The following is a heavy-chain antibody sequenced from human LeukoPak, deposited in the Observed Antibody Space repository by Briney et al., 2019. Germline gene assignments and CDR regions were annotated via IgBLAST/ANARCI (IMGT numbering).Heavy chain of an antibody. Sequence: GGSLRLSCAASGFTYSSYAMHWVRQAPGKGLEWVALISYDGSNKYYADSVKGRFTISRDNSKNTLYLQLNSLRAEDTAVYYCARGDCSSTSCYEGGLHFYYYAMDVWGQGTTVTVSS. CDR2: ISYDGSNK. V-gene: IGHV3-30-3*01. D-gene: IGHD2-2*01. CDR1: GFTYSSYA. CDR3: ARGDCSSTSCYEGGLHFYYYAMDV. J-gene: IGHJ6*02.